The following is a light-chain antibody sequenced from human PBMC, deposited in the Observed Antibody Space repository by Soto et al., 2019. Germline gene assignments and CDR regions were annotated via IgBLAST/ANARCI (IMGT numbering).Light chain of an antibody. Sequence: QSVLTQPASVSGSPGQSITISCTGTSSDVGGYNYVSWYQRHPGRAPKLMVYEGSRRPSGVSNRFSGSKSGNTASLTISGLQAEDEADYFCCSYAGHSAHWVFGGGTKLTVL. CDR3: CSYAGHSAHWV. J-gene: IGLJ3*02. V-gene: IGLV2-23*01. CDR1: SSDVGGYNY. CDR2: EGS.